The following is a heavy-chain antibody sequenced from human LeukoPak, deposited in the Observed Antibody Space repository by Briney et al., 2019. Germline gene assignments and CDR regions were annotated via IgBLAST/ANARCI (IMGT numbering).Heavy chain of an antibody. Sequence: KPSETLFLTCTVAGGSISSYYRSWIRQPPGKGLEWIGYIYYSGSTNYNPSLKSRVTISVDTSKNQFSLKLSSVTAADTAVYYCARVFDVSGSYRYSALDIWGQGTMVTVSS. CDR3: ARVFDVSGSYRYSALDI. D-gene: IGHD3-16*02. J-gene: IGHJ3*02. V-gene: IGHV4-59*01. CDR2: IYYSGST. CDR1: GGSISSYY.